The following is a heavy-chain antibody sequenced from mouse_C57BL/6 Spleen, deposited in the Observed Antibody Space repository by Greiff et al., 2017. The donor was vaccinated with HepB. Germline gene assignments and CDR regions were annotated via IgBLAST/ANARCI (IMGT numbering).Heavy chain of an antibody. CDR1: GYTFTDYY. J-gene: IGHJ4*01. D-gene: IGHD1-1*01. CDR3: ARDYYGSMDY. Sequence: EVQLQQSGPVLVKPGASVKMSCKASGYTFTDYYMNWVKQSHGKSLEWIGVINPYNGGTSYNQKFKGKATLTVDKSSGTAYMELNSLTSEDSAVYYCARDYYGSMDYWGQGTSVTVSS. V-gene: IGHV1-19*01. CDR2: INPYNGGT.